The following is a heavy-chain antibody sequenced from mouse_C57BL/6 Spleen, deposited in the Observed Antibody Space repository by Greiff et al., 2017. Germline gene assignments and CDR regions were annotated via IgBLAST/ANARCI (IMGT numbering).Heavy chain of an antibody. D-gene: IGHD1-2*01. Sequence: QVQLQQSGAELAKPGASVKLSCKASGYTFTSYWMHWVKQRPGQGLEWIGYINPSSGYTKYNQKFKDKATLTVDKSSSTAYMQLSSLTSEDSAVYYCARGTTAPFDVWGTGTTVTVSS. CDR2: INPSSGYT. J-gene: IGHJ1*03. CDR1: GYTFTSYW. CDR3: ARGTTAPFDV. V-gene: IGHV1-7*01.